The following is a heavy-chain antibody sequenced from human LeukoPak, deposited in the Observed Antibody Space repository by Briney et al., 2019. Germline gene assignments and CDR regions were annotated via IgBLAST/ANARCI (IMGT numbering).Heavy chain of an antibody. Sequence: ASVKVSCKASGYTFTSYGISWVRQAPGQGLEWMGWISAYNGNTHYAQKLQGRVTMTTDTSTTTAYMELRSLRSDDTAVYYCARHTGNYYGDYYFDYWGQGTLITVSS. V-gene: IGHV1-18*01. CDR2: ISAYNGNT. D-gene: IGHD3-10*01. J-gene: IGHJ4*02. CDR1: GYTFTSYG. CDR3: ARHTGNYYGDYYFDY.